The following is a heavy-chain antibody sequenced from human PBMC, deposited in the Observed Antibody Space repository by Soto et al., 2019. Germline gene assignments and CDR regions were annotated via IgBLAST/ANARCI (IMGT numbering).Heavy chain of an antibody. CDR2: TSSGGSA. CDR3: SRTKGLTLRAIDL. D-gene: IGHD2-21*02. Sequence: QVQLQESGPGLVKPSDTLSLTCAVSGYSVSSSNWWVWIRQPPGKGLEWIGYTSSGGSAYYNPSLKSRATMPLETSQTHLSLRLSSVTVVDTAVYYCSRTKGLTLRAIDLWGSGNVVT. J-gene: IGHJ2*01. V-gene: IGHV4-28*01. CDR1: GYSVSSSNW.